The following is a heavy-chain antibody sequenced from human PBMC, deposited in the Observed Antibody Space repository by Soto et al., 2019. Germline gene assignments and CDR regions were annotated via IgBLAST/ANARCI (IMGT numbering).Heavy chain of an antibody. CDR1: GDSVTSSNW. CDR2: IYHSEST. D-gene: IGHD4-17*01. J-gene: IGHJ4*02. CDR3: ARYDFGIFDY. V-gene: IGHV4-4*02. Sequence: SETLSLTCAVSGDSVTSSNWWSWVRQPPGKGLEWIGEIYHSESTNYNPSLKSRVTMSIDKSKNQFSLKLTSVTAADTAAYFCARYDFGIFDYWGQGTLVTVSS.